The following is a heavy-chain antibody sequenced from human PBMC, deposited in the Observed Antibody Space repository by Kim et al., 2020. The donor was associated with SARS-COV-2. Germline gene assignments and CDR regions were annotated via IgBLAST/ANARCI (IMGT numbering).Heavy chain of an antibody. D-gene: IGHD4-17*01. J-gene: IGHJ4*02. Sequence: SETLSLTCAVYGGSFSGYYWSWIRQPPGKGLEWIGEINHSGSTNYNPSLKSRVTISVDTSKNQFSLKLSSVTAADTAVYYCARWANYGGNYGFDYWGQGTLVTVSS. CDR3: ARWANYGGNYGFDY. CDR1: GGSFSGYY. CDR2: INHSGST. V-gene: IGHV4-34*01.